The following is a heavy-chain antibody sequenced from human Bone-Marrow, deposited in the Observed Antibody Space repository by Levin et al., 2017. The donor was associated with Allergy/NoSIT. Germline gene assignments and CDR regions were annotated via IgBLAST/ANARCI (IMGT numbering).Heavy chain of an antibody. J-gene: IGHJ4*02. Sequence: SGPTLVKPTQTLTLTCSFSGFSFRTSGVGVGWIRQPPGKALEWLALIYWDDEKHYTPSLTTRPTITKDTSKNKVVRVMTNVNPADTATSYCAHYGDCQRLQSFDYWGQGSLVTVSS. CDR1: GFSFRTSGVG. D-gene: IGHD4-17*01. CDR3: AHYGDCQRLQSFDY. V-gene: IGHV2-5*02. CDR2: IYWDDEK.